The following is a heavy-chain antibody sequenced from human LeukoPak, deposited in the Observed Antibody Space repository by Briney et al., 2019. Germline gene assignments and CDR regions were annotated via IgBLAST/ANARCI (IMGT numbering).Heavy chain of an antibody. Sequence: GGSLRLSCAASGFTFSIYSVKWVRQAPGKGLEWVSYISSSSSTIYYADSVKGRFTISRDNANNSLYLQMNSLRAEDTAEYYCARDWSGDYWGQGTLVTVSS. V-gene: IGHV3-48*01. CDR3: ARDWSGDY. CDR1: GFTFSIYS. J-gene: IGHJ4*02. CDR2: ISSSSSTI.